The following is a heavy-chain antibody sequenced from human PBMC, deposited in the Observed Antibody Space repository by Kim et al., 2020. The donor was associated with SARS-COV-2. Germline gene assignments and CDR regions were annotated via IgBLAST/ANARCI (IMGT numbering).Heavy chain of an antibody. V-gene: IGHV3-33*01. CDR3: ARGRDSSGYYYHHDAFDI. CDR1: GFTFSSYG. CDR2: IWYDGSNK. D-gene: IGHD3-22*01. Sequence: GGSLRLSCAASGFTFSSYGMHWVRQAPGKGLEWVAVIWYDGSNKYYADSVKGRFTISRDNSKNTLYLQMNSLRAEDTAVYYCARGRDSSGYYYHHDAFDIWGQGTMVTVSS. J-gene: IGHJ3*02.